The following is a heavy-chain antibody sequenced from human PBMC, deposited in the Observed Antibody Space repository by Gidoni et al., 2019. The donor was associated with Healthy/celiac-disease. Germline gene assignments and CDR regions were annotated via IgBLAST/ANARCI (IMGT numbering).Heavy chain of an antibody. V-gene: IGHV5-51*01. CDR1: GYSFTSYW. CDR3: ARRAAMRFGELWRTFDI. CDR2: IYPGDSDT. Sequence: EVQLVQSGAEVKKTGESLTLSCKGSGYSFTSYWIGWVRQMPGKGLEWMGIIYPGDSDTRYSPSFQGQVTISADKSISTAYLQWSSLKASDTAMYYCARRAAMRFGELWRTFDIWGQGTMVTVSS. D-gene: IGHD3-10*01. J-gene: IGHJ3*02.